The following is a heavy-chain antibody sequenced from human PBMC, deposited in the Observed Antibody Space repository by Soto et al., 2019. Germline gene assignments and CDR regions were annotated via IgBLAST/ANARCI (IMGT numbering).Heavy chain of an antibody. D-gene: IGHD3-3*01. Sequence: QVQLVQSGAEVKKPGSSVKVSCKASGGTFSSYAISWVRQAPGQGLEWMGGIIPIFGTANYAQKFQGRVTITADESTSTAYMELSSLRSEDTAVYYCARPEEWLLPSLYCYGMDVWGQGPTVTVSS. CDR3: ARPEEWLLPSLYCYGMDV. J-gene: IGHJ6*02. V-gene: IGHV1-69*01. CDR2: IIPIFGTA. CDR1: GGTFSSYA.